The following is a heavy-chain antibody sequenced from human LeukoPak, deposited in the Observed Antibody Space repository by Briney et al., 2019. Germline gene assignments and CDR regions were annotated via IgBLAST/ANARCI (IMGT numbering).Heavy chain of an antibody. CDR3: ATLTVGQLFDY. Sequence: PGGSLRLSCAASGFTFSSYSMNWVRQAPGKGLEWVSSISSSSSYICYADSVKGRFTISRDNAKNSLYLQMNSLRAEDTAVYYCATLTVGQLFDYWGQGTLVTVSS. CDR2: ISSSSSYI. D-gene: IGHD4-23*01. J-gene: IGHJ4*02. CDR1: GFTFSSYS. V-gene: IGHV3-21*01.